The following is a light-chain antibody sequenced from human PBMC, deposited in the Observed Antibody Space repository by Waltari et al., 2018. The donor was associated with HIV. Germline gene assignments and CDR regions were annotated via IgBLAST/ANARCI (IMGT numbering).Light chain of an antibody. CDR1: QSISSW. V-gene: IGKV1-5*03. CDR3: QQYNSYPNS. Sequence: DIQLTQSPSTLSASVRDRVTLTCRASQSISSWLAWDQQKPVKAPKLLIYKASSLESGVPSRFSGSGSGTEFTLTISSLQPDDFATYYCQQYNSYPNSFGQGTKLEIK. J-gene: IGKJ2*03. CDR2: KAS.